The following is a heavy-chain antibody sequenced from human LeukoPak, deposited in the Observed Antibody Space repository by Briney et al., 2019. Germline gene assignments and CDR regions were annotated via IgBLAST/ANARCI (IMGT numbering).Heavy chain of an antibody. CDR3: ARDQAESSGFDY. J-gene: IGHJ4*02. D-gene: IGHD6-6*01. CDR2: IWYDGSNK. Sequence: PGGSLRLSCAASGFTFSSYGMYWARQAPGKGLEWVAVIWYDGSNKYYADSVKGRFTISRDNSKNTLYLQMNSLRAEDTAVYYCARDQAESSGFDYWGQGTLVTVSS. V-gene: IGHV3-33*01. CDR1: GFTFSSYG.